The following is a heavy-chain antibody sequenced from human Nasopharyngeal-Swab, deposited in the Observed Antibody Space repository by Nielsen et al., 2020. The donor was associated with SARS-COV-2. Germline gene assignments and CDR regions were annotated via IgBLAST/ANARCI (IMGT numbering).Heavy chain of an antibody. CDR3: AKEMGLVGGIANSLFDY. CDR1: GFTFSSYA. CDR2: ISGNTFTT. J-gene: IGHJ4*02. D-gene: IGHD3/OR15-3a*01. V-gene: IGHV3-23*01. Sequence: GESLKISCAASGFTFSSYAMSWVRQAPGKGLEWVSSISGNTFTTYYTNSVKGRFTISRDNSKNTLSLQMNSLRAGDTAVYYCAKEMGLVGGIANSLFDYWGQGTLVTVSS.